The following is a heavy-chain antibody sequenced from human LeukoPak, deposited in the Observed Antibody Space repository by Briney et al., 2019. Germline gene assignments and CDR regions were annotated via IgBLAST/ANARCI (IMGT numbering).Heavy chain of an antibody. CDR1: GATFSSYA. Sequence: SVKATCKLSGATFSSYAISSVRQSPGQGPEWMGRIIPIFGIAKYAQKCQGRVTITADKSTSTAYMELSSLRSEDTAVYYCARGRESSGWFLGAYYFDYWGQGTLVTVSS. D-gene: IGHD6-19*01. CDR2: IIPIFGIA. J-gene: IGHJ4*02. V-gene: IGHV1-69*04. CDR3: ARGRESSGWFLGAYYFDY.